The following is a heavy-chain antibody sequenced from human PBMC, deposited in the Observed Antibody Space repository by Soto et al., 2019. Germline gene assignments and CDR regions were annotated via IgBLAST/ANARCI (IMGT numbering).Heavy chain of an antibody. J-gene: IGHJ4*02. CDR1: GDSIKSNVW. V-gene: IGHV4-4*02. CDR3: ARDVAVPGESDRFDQ. Sequence: QVQLQESGPGLVKPSGTLSLTCTVSGDSIKSNVWWSWVRQPPGKGLEWIGEIFHNGNTYYNPSLKSLVTMSVDKSKNQFSLLLTSVTATDTAMYYCARDVAVPGESDRFDQWGQGILVTVSS. CDR2: IFHNGNT. D-gene: IGHD6-19*01.